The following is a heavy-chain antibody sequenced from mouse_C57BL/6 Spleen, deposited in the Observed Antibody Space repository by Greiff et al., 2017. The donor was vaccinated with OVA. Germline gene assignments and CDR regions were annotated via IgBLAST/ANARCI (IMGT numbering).Heavy chain of an antibody. Sequence: QVQLQQPGAELVKPGASVKLSCKASGYTFTSYWMHWVKQRPGQGLEWIGMIHPNSGRTNYNEKFKSKATLTVDKSSSTAYMQLSSLTSEDSAVYYCARGGQDGNYCDYWGQGTTLTVSS. CDR2: IHPNSGRT. CDR3: ARGGQDGNYCDY. D-gene: IGHD2-1*01. J-gene: IGHJ2*01. CDR1: GYTFTSYW. V-gene: IGHV1-64*01.